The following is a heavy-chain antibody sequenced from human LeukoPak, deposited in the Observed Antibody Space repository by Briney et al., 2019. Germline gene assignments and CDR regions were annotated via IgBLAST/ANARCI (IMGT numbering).Heavy chain of an antibody. CDR3: ARDTGSQDSSSWYGAVDY. V-gene: IGHV3-30-3*01. CDR1: GFTFRSYA. CDR2: ISNDGTNK. J-gene: IGHJ4*02. D-gene: IGHD6-13*01. Sequence: GGSLRLSCAASGFTFRSYAMHWVRQAPGKGLEWVAVISNDGTNKYYADSVRGRFTISRGNSKNTLYLQMNSLRVEDTAVYYCARDTGSQDSSSWYGAVDYWGQGTLVTVSS.